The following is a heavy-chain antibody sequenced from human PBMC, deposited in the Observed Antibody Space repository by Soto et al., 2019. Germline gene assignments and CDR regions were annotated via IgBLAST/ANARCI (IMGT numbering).Heavy chain of an antibody. CDR3: ARGGIAVGGWGNVEY. CDR2: ISSSGSTI. Sequence: EVQLVESGGGLVQPGGSLRLSCAASGFTFNSYEMNWVRQAPGKGLEWVSYISSSGSTIYYIDSVKGRFTISRDNAKNSLYLQMNSLRAEDTAVYYCARGGIAVGGWGNVEYWGQGTLITVSS. J-gene: IGHJ4*02. CDR1: GFTFNSYE. D-gene: IGHD6-19*01. V-gene: IGHV3-48*03.